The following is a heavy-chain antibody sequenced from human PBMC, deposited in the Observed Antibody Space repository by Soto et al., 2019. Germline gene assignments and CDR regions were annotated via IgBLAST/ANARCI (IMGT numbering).Heavy chain of an antibody. CDR3: ARSFGWYAIDY. CDR2: MSHIGSV. Sequence: QVLLQESGPGLVQPSGTLSLSCVVSGVSISSNYYWGWVRQSPGKGLEWLGDMSHIGSVNYNPSLKSLVSIYMDMYQNQFSLNLNSVTAADTAVYYCARSFGWYAIDYWGQGSLVVVSS. D-gene: IGHD6-19*01. CDR1: GVSISSNYY. J-gene: IGHJ4*02. V-gene: IGHV4-4*02.